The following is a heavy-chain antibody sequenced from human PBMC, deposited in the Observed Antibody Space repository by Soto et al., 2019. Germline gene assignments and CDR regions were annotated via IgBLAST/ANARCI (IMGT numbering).Heavy chain of an antibody. CDR1: GYTFTDHY. CDR3: ARSSGTYSLDF. V-gene: IGHV1-2*02. J-gene: IGHJ4*02. CDR2: INPFSGGA. Sequence: EASVKVSCKTSGYTFTDHYVHWVRQAPGQGLEWLGWINPFSGGAKYPQRFKDKVSMTADTSISTVYMYLTSLTSDDTAIYYCARSSGTYSLDFWGQGTLVTVSS. D-gene: IGHD3-10*01.